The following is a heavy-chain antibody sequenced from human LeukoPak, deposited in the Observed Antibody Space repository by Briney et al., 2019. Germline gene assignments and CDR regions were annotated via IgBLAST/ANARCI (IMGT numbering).Heavy chain of an antibody. V-gene: IGHV3-23*01. Sequence: GGSLRLSCAASRFTFSSYTMSWVRQAPGKGLEWVSAISGSGDTTYYADSVKGRFTISRDNSKNTLYLQMSSLRAEDTALYYCARRRVTVVRGVDITSYYFDYWGQGTLVTVSS. D-gene: IGHD3-10*01. CDR1: RFTFSSYT. CDR3: ARRRVTVVRGVDITSYYFDY. J-gene: IGHJ4*02. CDR2: ISGSGDTT.